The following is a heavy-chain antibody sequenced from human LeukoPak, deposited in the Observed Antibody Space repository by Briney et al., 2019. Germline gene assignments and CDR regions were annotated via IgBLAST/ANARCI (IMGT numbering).Heavy chain of an antibody. CDR3: AKDQTTVTQYYYYGMDV. Sequence: GGSLRLSCAASGFTFSSYGMHWVRQAPGKGLEWVAVISYDGSNKYYADSVKGRFTISRDNSKNTLYLQMNSLRAEDTAVYYCAKDQTTVTQYYYYGMDVWGQGTTVTVSS. V-gene: IGHV3-30*18. CDR1: GFTFSSYG. D-gene: IGHD4-17*01. J-gene: IGHJ6*02. CDR2: ISYDGSNK.